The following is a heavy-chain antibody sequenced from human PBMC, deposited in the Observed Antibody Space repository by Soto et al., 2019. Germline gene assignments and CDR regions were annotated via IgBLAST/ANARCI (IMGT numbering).Heavy chain of an antibody. CDR3: ARLVGPTSSDNWFDP. D-gene: IGHD1-26*01. V-gene: IGHV1-18*01. Sequence: QVHLVQSGPEVKKPGASVKVSCKASGYTFYNYGITWVRQAPGQGLEWMGGISGYNGHTNYAQRFQGRVSMTTDTSTSTAYMELRSLRSDDAAIYYCARLVGPTSSDNWFDPWGQGTLLTVSS. J-gene: IGHJ5*02. CDR2: ISGYNGHT. CDR1: GYTFYNYG.